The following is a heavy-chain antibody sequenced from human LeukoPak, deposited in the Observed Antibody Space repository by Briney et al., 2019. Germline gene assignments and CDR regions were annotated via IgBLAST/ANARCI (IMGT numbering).Heavy chain of an antibody. Sequence: GGSLRLSCAASGFTVSSNYMSWVRQAPGKGLEWVSVIYSGGSTYYADSVKGRFTISRDNSKNTLYLQMNSLRAEDTAVYYCARESRDGYNFDYWGQGTLVIVSS. CDR1: GFTVSSNY. D-gene: IGHD5-24*01. CDR3: ARESRDGYNFDY. J-gene: IGHJ4*02. V-gene: IGHV3-53*01. CDR2: IYSGGST.